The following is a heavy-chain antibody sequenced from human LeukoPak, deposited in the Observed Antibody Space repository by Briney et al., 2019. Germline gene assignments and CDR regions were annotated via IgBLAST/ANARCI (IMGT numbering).Heavy chain of an antibody. D-gene: IGHD3-10*01. Sequence: SETLSLTCAVSGGSISSGGYSWSWIRQPPGKGLEWIGYIYHSGSTYYNPSLKSRVTISVDRSKNQFSPKLSSVTAADTAVYYCARQRGNNYFDYWGQGTLVTVSS. J-gene: IGHJ4*02. V-gene: IGHV4-30-2*01. CDR1: GGSISSGGYS. CDR2: IYHSGST. CDR3: ARQRGNNYFDY.